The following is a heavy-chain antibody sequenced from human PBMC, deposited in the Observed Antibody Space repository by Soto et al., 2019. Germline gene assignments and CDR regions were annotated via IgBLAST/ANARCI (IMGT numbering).Heavy chain of an antibody. D-gene: IGHD3-10*01. Sequence: PGESLKISCKGSGYTFTRNWIGWVRQMPGKGLEWMGIIFPLDSDTRYSPSSQGQVTISADNSISTAYLQWSSLKASDTAIYYCATPGGRAFNAFAVWGQGTMVTV. V-gene: IGHV5-51*01. CDR2: IFPLDSDT. CDR3: ATPGGRAFNAFAV. CDR1: GYTFTRNW. J-gene: IGHJ3*01.